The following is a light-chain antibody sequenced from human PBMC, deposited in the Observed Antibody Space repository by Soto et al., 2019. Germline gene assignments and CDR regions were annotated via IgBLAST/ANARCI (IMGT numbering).Light chain of an antibody. Sequence: EIVLTQSPGTLSLSPRERATRSCRASQSVSNNYLAWYQQKPGQAPRLLIYGASNRATGIPDRFSGSGSGTDFTLITSRLEPEDFAMYYCQQYGSSGTFGQGTKVEIK. J-gene: IGKJ1*01. CDR2: GAS. V-gene: IGKV3-20*01. CDR1: QSVSNNY. CDR3: QQYGSSGT.